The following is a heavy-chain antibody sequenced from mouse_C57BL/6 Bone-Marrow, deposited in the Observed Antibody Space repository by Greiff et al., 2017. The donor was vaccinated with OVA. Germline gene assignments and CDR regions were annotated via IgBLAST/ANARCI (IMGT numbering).Heavy chain of an antibody. V-gene: IGHV1-15*01. CDR1: GYTFTDYE. CDR3: TRVGRLDY. D-gene: IGHD4-1*01. J-gene: IGHJ2*01. CDR2: IDPETGGT. Sequence: QVQLQQSGAELVRPGASVTLSCKASGYTFTDYEMHWVKQTPVHGLEWIGAIDPETGGTAYNQKFTGKAILTADKSSSTAYMELRSLTSEDSAVYYCTRVGRLDYWGQGTTLTVSS.